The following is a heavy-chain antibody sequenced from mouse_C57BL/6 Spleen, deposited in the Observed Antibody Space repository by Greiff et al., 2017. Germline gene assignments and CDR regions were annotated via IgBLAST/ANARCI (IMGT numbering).Heavy chain of an antibody. V-gene: IGHV1-61*01. CDR3: ARRGDEDYAMDY. D-gene: IGHD3-3*01. J-gene: IGHJ4*01. CDR2: IYPSDSET. CDR1: GYTFTSYW. Sequence: QVQLQQPGAELVRPGSSVKLSCKASGYTFTSYWMDWVKQRPGQGLEWIGNIYPSDSETHYNQKFKDKATLTVDKSTSTAYMQLSSLTSEDSAVYYCARRGDEDYAMDYWGQGTSVTVSS.